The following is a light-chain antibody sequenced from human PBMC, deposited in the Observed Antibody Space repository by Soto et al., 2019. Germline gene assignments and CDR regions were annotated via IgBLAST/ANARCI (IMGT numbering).Light chain of an antibody. Sequence: DIQMTQSPSSLSASVGDRVTITCRASQGIRNDLDWYQQKPGKAPKRLIYAASSLHTGVPSRFSGSGSGTAFTLTISDLQPEDVATYFCLQHNSYIFTFGPGTKVDIK. J-gene: IGKJ3*01. CDR3: LQHNSYIFT. CDR2: AAS. CDR1: QGIRND. V-gene: IGKV1-17*02.